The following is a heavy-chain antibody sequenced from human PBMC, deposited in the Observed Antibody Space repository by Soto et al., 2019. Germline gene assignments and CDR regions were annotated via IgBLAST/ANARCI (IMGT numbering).Heavy chain of an antibody. J-gene: IGHJ6*02. D-gene: IGHD6-19*01. V-gene: IGHV3-48*03. CDR3: ARDLAVAVPYYYGMDV. CDR1: GFTFSSYE. CDR2: ISSSGSTI. Sequence: GESLSISCAASGFTFSSYEMNWVRQAPGKGLEWVSYISSSGSTIYYADSVKGRFTISRDNAKNSLYLQMNSLRAEDTAVYYCARDLAVAVPYYYGMDVWGQGTTVTVSS.